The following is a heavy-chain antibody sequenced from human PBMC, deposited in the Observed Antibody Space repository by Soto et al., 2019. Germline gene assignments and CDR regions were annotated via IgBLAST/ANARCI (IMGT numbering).Heavy chain of an antibody. D-gene: IGHD4-17*01. CDR2: ISSSAGAK. J-gene: IGHJ4*02. Sequence: EVQLAESGGGLVQPGGSLRLSCAASGFSFGSYEMNWVRQAPGKGLEWVPFISSSAGAKHYADSVKGRFTISRDHAKNSLFLQINSLRAEDTAVYYCARGSFDYGGHSGFAYWGQGTLVTVSS. CDR1: GFSFGSYE. CDR3: ARGSFDYGGHSGFAY. V-gene: IGHV3-48*03.